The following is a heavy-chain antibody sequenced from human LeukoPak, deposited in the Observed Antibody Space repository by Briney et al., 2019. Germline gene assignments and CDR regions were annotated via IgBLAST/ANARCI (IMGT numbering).Heavy chain of an antibody. CDR3: AKERGSWSYLDDAFDI. J-gene: IGHJ3*02. D-gene: IGHD3-10*01. CDR2: ISWNSGSI. CDR1: GFTFDDYA. Sequence: GGSLRLSCAASGFTFDDYAMHWVRQAPGKGLGWVSGISWNSGSIGYADSVKGRFTISRDNAKNSLYLQMNSLRAEDMALYYCAKERGSWSYLDDAFDIWGQGTMVTVSS. V-gene: IGHV3-9*03.